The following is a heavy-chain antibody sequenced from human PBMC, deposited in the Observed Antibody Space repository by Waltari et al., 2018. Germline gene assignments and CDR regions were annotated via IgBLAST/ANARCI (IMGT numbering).Heavy chain of an antibody. Sequence: VQLQESGPGLVKPSETLSLTCTVSGDSISNYYWNWIRQPAERGLEWIGRIQTSGSTNYNPSLKSRVTMSIDTSKNQFSLKLTSVTAADTAVYYCARGGYSSGWPTFDYWGQGTLVTVFS. CDR2: IQTSGST. V-gene: IGHV4-4*07. J-gene: IGHJ4*02. CDR1: GDSISNYY. CDR3: ARGGYSSGWPTFDY. D-gene: IGHD6-19*01.